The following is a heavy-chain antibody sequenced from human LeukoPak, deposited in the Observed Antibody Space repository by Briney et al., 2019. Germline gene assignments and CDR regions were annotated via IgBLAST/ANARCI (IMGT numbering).Heavy chain of an antibody. CDR2: INHRGRT. J-gene: IGHJ5*02. V-gene: IGHV4-34*01. CDR3: ARFLKWWRGYWFDP. Sequence: SETLSLTFAVYGGSYSGYYWSWMRQPPGKGLEWIGEINHRGRTNYNPCLKSRVTISVDTSKNQFSLKMSSVTAADTAVYYCARFLKWWRGYWFDPWGQGTLVTVSS. D-gene: IGHD2-15*01. CDR1: GGSYSGYY.